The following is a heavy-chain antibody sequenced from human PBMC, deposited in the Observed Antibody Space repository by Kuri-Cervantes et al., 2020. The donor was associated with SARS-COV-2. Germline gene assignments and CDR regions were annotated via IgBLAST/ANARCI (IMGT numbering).Heavy chain of an antibody. V-gene: IGHV1-69*13. D-gene: IGHD4-17*01. Sequence: SVKVSCKASGGTFSSYAISWVRQAPGQGLEWMGGIIPIFGTANYAQKFQGRVTITADESKSTDYMELRSLRSDDTAVYYCARVDYGDYWVGFYYWGQGSLVTVSS. CDR2: IIPIFGTA. CDR1: GGTFSSYA. CDR3: ARVDYGDYWVGFYY. J-gene: IGHJ4*02.